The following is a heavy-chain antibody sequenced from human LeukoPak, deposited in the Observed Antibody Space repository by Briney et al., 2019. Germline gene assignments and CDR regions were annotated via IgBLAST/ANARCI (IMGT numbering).Heavy chain of an antibody. D-gene: IGHD2-2*01. J-gene: IGHJ5*02. CDR1: GYTFTSYY. CDR2: INPNSGGT. V-gene: IGHV1-2*04. Sequence: ASVKVSCKASGYTFTSYYMHWVRQAPGQGLEWMGWINPNSGGTNYAQKFQGWVTMTRDTSISTAYMELSRLRSDDTAVYYCARDASLDCSSTSCSWFDPWGQGTLVTVSS. CDR3: ARDASLDCSSTSCSWFDP.